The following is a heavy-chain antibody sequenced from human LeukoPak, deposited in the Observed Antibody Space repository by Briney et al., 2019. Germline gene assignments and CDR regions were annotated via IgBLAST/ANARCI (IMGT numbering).Heavy chain of an antibody. CDR1: GGSFSGYY. CDR3: ARHKGSSSEFSP. Sequence: PSETLSLTCAVYGGSFSGYYWAWFRQPPGEGLEWIGHIYYNGRTYYNPSLESRVTMSVDTSKNQFSLRLSSVTAADMGVYYCARHKGSSSEFSPWGQGTLVTVSS. V-gene: IGHV4-34*01. D-gene: IGHD6-6*01. J-gene: IGHJ5*02. CDR2: IYYNGRT.